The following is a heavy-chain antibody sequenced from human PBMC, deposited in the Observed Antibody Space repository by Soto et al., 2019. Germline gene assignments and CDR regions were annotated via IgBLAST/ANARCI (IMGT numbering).Heavy chain of an antibody. D-gene: IGHD5-12*01. J-gene: IGHJ4*02. CDR3: AREGMLGRWLQALDF. CDR1: GDSISAYS. V-gene: IGHV4-59*01. Sequence: PSEALSLTCTVSGDSISAYSWRWVRQPPGKGLELIGNIHYNGNTKYNLSLKSRVTMSLDTSKNPFSLRLISVTAADTAIYFCAREGMLGRWLQALDFWGQGTLVTVSS. CDR2: IHYNGNT.